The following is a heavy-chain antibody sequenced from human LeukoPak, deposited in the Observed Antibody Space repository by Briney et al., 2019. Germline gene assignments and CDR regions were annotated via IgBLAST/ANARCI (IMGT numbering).Heavy chain of an antibody. CDR3: AGQNNPSNAFDI. D-gene: IGHD1/OR15-1a*01. J-gene: IGHJ3*02. CDR2: IIPIFGTA. Sequence: SVKVSCKASGGTFSSYAISWVRQAPGQGLEWMGGIIPIFGTANYAQKFQGRVTITADESTSTAYMELSSLRSEDTAVYYCAGQNNPSNAFDIWGQGTMVTVSS. CDR1: GGTFSSYA. V-gene: IGHV1-69*13.